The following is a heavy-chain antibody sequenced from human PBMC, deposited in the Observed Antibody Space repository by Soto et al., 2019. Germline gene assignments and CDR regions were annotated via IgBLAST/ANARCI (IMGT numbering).Heavy chain of an antibody. J-gene: IGHJ5*01. Sequence: PETLSLTCTVSGGSISSYYWSWIRQPPRKGLEWIGYIYYSGSTNYNTSLKSRVTISVDTSKNQFSLKLSSVTAADTVVYYCAREGDIVVFPAASRPPNRFASCGQGTMVIVSS. D-gene: IGHD2-2*01. CDR1: GGSISSYY. V-gene: IGHV4-59*01. CDR2: IYYSGST. CDR3: AREGDIVVFPAASRPPNRFAS.